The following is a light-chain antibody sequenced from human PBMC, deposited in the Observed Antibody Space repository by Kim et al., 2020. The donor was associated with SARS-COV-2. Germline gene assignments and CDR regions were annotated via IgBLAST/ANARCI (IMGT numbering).Light chain of an antibody. CDR1: GSNIGAGYD. CDR2: GNS. J-gene: IGLJ3*02. Sequence: VTITCTGSGSNIGAGYDVHWYQQFPGAAPKLLIHGNSNRPSGVPDRFSGSKSGTSASLAITGLQADDEADYYCQSYDSSLGGSGVFGGGTKLTVL. CDR3: QSYDSSLGGSGV. V-gene: IGLV1-40*01.